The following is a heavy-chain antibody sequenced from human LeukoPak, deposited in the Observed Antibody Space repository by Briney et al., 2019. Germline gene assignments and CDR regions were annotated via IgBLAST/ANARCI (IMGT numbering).Heavy chain of an antibody. V-gene: IGHV3-15*01. CDR1: GFTVNYAW. D-gene: IGHD1-14*01. CDR3: TSYNTRDAFHI. CDR2: IKSKTDGGTT. Sequence: GGSLRLSCAVSGFTVNYAWMSWVRQAPGKGLEWVGRIKSKTDGGTTDYAAPVKGRFTISRDDSKNTLYLEMNSLKTEDTAVYYCTSYNTRDAFHIWGQGTMVTVSS. J-gene: IGHJ3*02.